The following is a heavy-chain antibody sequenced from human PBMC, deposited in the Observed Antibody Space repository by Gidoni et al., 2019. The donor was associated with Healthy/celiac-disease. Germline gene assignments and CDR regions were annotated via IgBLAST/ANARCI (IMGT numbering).Heavy chain of an antibody. CDR1: GGSFSVYY. CDR2: INHSGST. V-gene: IGHV4-34*01. D-gene: IGHD2-2*01. Sequence: QVQLQQWGAGLLKPSETLSLTCAVYGGSFSVYYWSWTRQPPGKGLEWIGEINHSGSTNYKTSLKSRVTISVDTSKNQFSLKLSSVTAADTAVYYCARVRVGYQLLTEYYYYYGMDVWGQGTTVTVSS. J-gene: IGHJ6*02. CDR3: ARVRVGYQLLTEYYYYYGMDV.